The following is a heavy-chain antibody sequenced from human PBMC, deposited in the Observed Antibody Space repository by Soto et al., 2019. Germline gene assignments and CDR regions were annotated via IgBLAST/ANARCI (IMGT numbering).Heavy chain of an antibody. CDR2: IYPSDSYT. J-gene: IGHJ4*02. Sequence: GESLKISCKGSGYSFTKYWIGWVRQMPGKGLDWMGIIYPSDSYTNYSPSFQGHVTISADKSISTAYLQWSSLKASDTAMYYCARQKHNVDTVDFDYWGQGTLVTVSS. CDR3: ARQKHNVDTVDFDY. V-gene: IGHV5-51*01. CDR1: GYSFTKYW. D-gene: IGHD5-18*01.